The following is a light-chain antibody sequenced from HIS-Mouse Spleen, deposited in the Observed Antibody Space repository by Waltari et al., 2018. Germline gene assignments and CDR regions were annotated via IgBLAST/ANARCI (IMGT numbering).Light chain of an antibody. CDR2: STN. Sequence: QTVVTQEPSFSVSPGGTVTLTCGLSSGSVSPSYYPSWYQQTPGQAPRTLITSTNTCPSGVPDRFSGSILGNKAALTITGAQADDESDYYCVLYMGSGIWVFGGGTKLTVL. V-gene: IGLV8-61*01. CDR1: SGSVSPSYY. CDR3: VLYMGSGIWV. J-gene: IGLJ3*02.